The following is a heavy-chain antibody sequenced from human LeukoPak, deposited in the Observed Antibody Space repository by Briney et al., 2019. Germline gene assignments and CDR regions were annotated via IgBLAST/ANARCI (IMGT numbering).Heavy chain of an antibody. Sequence: PSETLSLTCTVSGGPITSNSHYWGWIRQPPGKGLAWIGSISYSGDTHYNPSLKSRVTLSVDTSKSQFSLNLSSLTAADTAVFYCARQPHYYDTSAYYPSHFDYWGLGTLVTVAS. J-gene: IGHJ4*02. CDR3: ARQPHYYDTSAYYPSHFDY. D-gene: IGHD3-22*01. CDR1: GGPITSNSHY. CDR2: ISYSGDT. V-gene: IGHV4-39*01.